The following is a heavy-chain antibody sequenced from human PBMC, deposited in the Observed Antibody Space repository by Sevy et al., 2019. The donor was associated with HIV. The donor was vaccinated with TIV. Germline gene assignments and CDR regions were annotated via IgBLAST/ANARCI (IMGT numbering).Heavy chain of an antibody. Sequence: GGYLRLSCAASGFTFSSYAMSWVRQAPGKGLEWVSAISGSGGSTYYADSVKGRFTISRDNSKNTLYLQMNSLRAEDTAVYYCAKDTSVTIFGVVKYYYYGMDVWGQGTTVTVSS. V-gene: IGHV3-23*01. CDR3: AKDTSVTIFGVVKYYYYGMDV. CDR1: GFTFSSYA. J-gene: IGHJ6*02. D-gene: IGHD3-3*01. CDR2: ISGSGGST.